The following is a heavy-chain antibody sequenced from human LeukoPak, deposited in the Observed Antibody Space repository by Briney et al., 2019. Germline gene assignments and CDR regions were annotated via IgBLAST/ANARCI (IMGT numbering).Heavy chain of an antibody. CDR1: GFTFISSA. V-gene: IGHV1-58*02. Sequence: SVKVSCKASGFTFISSAMQWVRQARAQRLEWIGWIVVGSGNTNYAQKFQERVTITRDMSTGTAYMELSSLRSEDTAVYYCAAGEYDFWTAGIDVWGQGTTVTVSS. CDR2: IVVGSGNT. CDR3: AAGEYDFWTAGIDV. J-gene: IGHJ6*02. D-gene: IGHD3-3*01.